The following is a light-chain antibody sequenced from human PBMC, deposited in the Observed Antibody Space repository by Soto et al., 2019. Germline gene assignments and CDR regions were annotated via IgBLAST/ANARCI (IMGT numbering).Light chain of an antibody. J-gene: IGLJ3*02. Sequence: QSVLTQPPSVSGAPGQRVTISCTGSSSNIGAGYDVHWYQQLPGTAPKLLIYGNNNRPSGVPDRFSGSKSGTSASLAITGLQAEDEADYYCQSWDSSLSGSVFGGGTKLTVL. CDR1: SSNIGAGYD. CDR3: QSWDSSLSGSV. CDR2: GNN. V-gene: IGLV1-40*01.